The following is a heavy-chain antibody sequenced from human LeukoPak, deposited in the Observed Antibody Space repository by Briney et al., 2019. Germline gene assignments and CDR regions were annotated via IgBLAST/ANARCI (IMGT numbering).Heavy chain of an antibody. D-gene: IGHD6-13*01. Sequence: GASVKVSCKTSGYTFTGHYMHWVRQASGQGLEWMGWINPNSGGTNYAEKFQGWLTMTRDTSISTLYMEMSRLRSDDTAVYYCAREYSSSWFDYWGQGTLVTVSS. V-gene: IGHV1-2*04. J-gene: IGHJ4*02. CDR3: AREYSSSWFDY. CDR2: INPNSGGT. CDR1: GYTFTGHY.